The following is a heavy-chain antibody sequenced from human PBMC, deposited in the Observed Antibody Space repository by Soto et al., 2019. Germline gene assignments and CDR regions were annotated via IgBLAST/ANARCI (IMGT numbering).Heavy chain of an antibody. CDR2: ISSSTGYI. J-gene: IGHJ1*01. D-gene: IGHD2-2*01. CDR1: GFIFSSYS. CDR3: ARGDHTNSFRFQH. V-gene: IGHV3-48*01. Sequence: EVQLVESGGGLVQPGGSLRLSCAASGFIFSSYSLNWVRQAPGKGLEWVSYISSSTGYIYYADSVKGRFTISRDNAKNSLYLQMNSLRAEDTAVYFCARGDHTNSFRFQHWCQGTLVTVSS.